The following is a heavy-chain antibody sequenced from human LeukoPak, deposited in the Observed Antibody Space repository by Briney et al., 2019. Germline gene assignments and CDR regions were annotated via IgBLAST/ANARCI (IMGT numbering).Heavy chain of an antibody. V-gene: IGHV4-39*01. CDR3: ARTGYSSGWYFRI. CDR2: IYYSGST. J-gene: IGHJ4*02. D-gene: IGHD6-19*01. CDR1: GGSISSSSYY. Sequence: SETLSLTCTVSGGSISSSSYYWGWIRQPPGKGLEWIGSIYYSGSTYYNPSLKSRVTLSVDTSKNQFSLKLSSVTAADTAVYYCARTGYSSGWYFRIWGQGALVTVSS.